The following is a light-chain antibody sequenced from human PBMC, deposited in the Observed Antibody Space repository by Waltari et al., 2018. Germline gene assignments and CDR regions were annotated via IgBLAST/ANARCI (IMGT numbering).Light chain of an antibody. J-gene: IGKJ4*01. Sequence: DIRMTQSPSTLSASAGDRVIISCRASQSISKCLAWYQQKPGKAPKLLIYEASTLKTGVPSSFSGTGSGTYFTLTISSLQPDDFATYYCQQYNSYSLLTFGGGTKVEIK. CDR2: EAS. CDR3: QQYNSYSLLT. V-gene: IGKV1-5*03. CDR1: QSISKC.